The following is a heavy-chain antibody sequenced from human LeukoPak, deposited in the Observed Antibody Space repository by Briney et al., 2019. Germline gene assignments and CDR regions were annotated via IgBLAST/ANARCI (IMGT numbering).Heavy chain of an antibody. J-gene: IGHJ6*03. V-gene: IGHV3-48*01. CDR1: GFTLTTYS. D-gene: IGHD6-6*01. CDR2: LSSSGRTI. CDR3: ARAPYSQLDEGLKNYMDV. Sequence: PGGSLRLSCAASGFTLTTYSMNWVRQAPGKGLEWVSYLSSSGRTIYYADSVKGRFTISRDTAKNSLYLQMNSLRGEDTAMYYGARAPYSQLDEGLKNYMDVWGKGTTVTVSS.